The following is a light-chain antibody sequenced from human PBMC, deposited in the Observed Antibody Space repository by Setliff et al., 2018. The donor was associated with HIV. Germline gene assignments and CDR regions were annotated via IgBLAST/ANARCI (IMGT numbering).Light chain of an antibody. CDR2: DVT. J-gene: IGLJ1*01. V-gene: IGLV2-14*03. CDR1: SSDVGSRYNY. Sequence: QSVLTQPASVSGSPGQSITISCTGTSSDVGSRYNYVSWYQQPPGKAPKLIIFDVTYRPSGVSDRFSGSKSGNMASLTISGLQAEDEADYYCCSYLSTNNYVFGSGTKVTVL. CDR3: CSYLSTNNYV.